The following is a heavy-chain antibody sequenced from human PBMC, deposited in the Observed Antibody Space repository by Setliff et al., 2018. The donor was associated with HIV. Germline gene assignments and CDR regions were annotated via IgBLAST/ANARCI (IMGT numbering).Heavy chain of an antibody. CDR1: GYSFTTFW. D-gene: IGHD2-2*02. Sequence: GESLKISCKGSGYSFTTFWIAWTRQMPGKGLEWMGIIYPGDSDTRYSPSFQGQVTISADKSINTAYLQWSSLKASDTAMYYCARRETPAGCGTSNCYIYAFDIWGQGTMVTVSS. CDR2: IYPGDSDT. V-gene: IGHV5-51*01. CDR3: ARRETPAGCGTSNCYIYAFDI. J-gene: IGHJ3*02.